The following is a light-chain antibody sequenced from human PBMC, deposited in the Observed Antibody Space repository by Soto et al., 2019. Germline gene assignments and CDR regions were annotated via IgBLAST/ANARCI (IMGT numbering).Light chain of an antibody. CDR2: EVI. CDR3: SSYTSSSSLYV. J-gene: IGLJ1*01. CDR1: SSDVGSYNY. Sequence: QSALTQPGSVSGSPGQSISISCIGTSSDVGSYNYVSWYQQHPGRATKLMIYEVINRPSGVSNRFSGSKSGNTASLTISGLQAEDEADYYCSSYTSSSSLYVFGTGTKLTVL. V-gene: IGLV2-14*03.